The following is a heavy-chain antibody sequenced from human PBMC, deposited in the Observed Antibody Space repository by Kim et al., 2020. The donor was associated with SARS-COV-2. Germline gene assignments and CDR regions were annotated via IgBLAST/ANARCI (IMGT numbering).Heavy chain of an antibody. Sequence: GGSLRLSCAASGFTFSSYWMSWVRQAPGKGLEWVANIKEDGSEKYYVDSVKGRFTISRDNAKNSLYLQMNSLRAEDTAVYYCARVQSAGRVGPTTYHFDYWGQGTLVTVSS. CDR1: GFTFSSYW. CDR2: IKEDGSEK. D-gene: IGHD1-26*01. V-gene: IGHV3-7*03. CDR3: ARVQSAGRVGPTTYHFDY. J-gene: IGHJ4*02.